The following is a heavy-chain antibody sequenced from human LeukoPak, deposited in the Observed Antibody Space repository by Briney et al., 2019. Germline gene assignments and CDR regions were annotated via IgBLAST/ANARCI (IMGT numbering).Heavy chain of an antibody. CDR3: AREARCGGDCPDLYFQH. D-gene: IGHD2-21*02. V-gene: IGHV3-74*01. CDR1: GFTFSSYW. CDR2: INSDGSST. J-gene: IGHJ1*01. Sequence: PGGSLRLSCAASGFTFSSYWMHWARQAPGKGLVWVSRINSDGSSTSYADSVKGRFTISRDNAKNTLYLQMNSLRAEDTAVYYCAREARCGGDCPDLYFQHWGQGTLVTVSS.